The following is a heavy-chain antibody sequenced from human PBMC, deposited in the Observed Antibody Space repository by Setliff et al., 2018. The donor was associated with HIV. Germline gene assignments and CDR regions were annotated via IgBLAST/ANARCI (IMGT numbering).Heavy chain of an antibody. CDR1: GFTFSSYW. CDR3: AKVKVPTTDLYFLDY. V-gene: IGHV3-7*03. J-gene: IGHJ4*02. Sequence: PGGSLRLSCAASGFTFSSYWMNWVRQAPGRGLEWVANVKQDGSDKYYVGSVKGRFTISRDNAKSSLYLQMNNSTVEDTAVYYCAKVKVPTTDLYFLDYWGQGTPVTVSS. CDR2: VKQDGSDK. D-gene: IGHD1-1*01.